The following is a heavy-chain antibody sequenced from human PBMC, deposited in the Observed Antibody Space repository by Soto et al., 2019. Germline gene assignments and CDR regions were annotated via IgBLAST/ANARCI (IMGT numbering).Heavy chain of an antibody. J-gene: IGHJ4*02. CDR3: AKGGFSKGLGAPY. CDR2: ISDSGVRT. D-gene: IGHD3-16*01. Sequence: GGSLRRSCGASGFPISNFSMSLVRNAPGKGLEWVSSISDSGVRTYDADSVQGRFTISIDSSNNALYLQMNRLRAEDPAVYYCAKGGFSKGLGAPYGGKGTPVPVSS. CDR1: GFPISNFS. V-gene: IGHV3-23*01.